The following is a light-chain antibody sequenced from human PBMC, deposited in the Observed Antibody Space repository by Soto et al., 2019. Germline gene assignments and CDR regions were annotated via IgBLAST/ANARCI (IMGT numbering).Light chain of an antibody. CDR1: QIIFYSSNNRNY. CDR2: GAS. J-gene: IGKJ4*01. Sequence: DIVMTQSPDSLAVSLRESATINCKSSQIIFYSSNNRNYLAWYQQKPGQPPKLLIYGASSRASGVPDRLSGSESGTDFTLTISSLEAEDAAVYYCQQYYNTRPTFGGGTKGDIK. CDR3: QQYYNTRPT. V-gene: IGKV4-1*01.